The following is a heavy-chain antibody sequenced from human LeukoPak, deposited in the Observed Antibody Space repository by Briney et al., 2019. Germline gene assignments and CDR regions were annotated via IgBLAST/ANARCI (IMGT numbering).Heavy chain of an antibody. Sequence: ASVKVSCKASGYTFTSYAMHWVRQAPGQRLEWMGWINAGNGNTKYSQEFQGRVTITRDTSASTAYMELSSLRSEDMAVYYCARGQPYDFWSGYSFDYWGQGTLVTVSS. V-gene: IGHV1-3*03. CDR3: ARGQPYDFWSGYSFDY. D-gene: IGHD3-3*01. CDR1: GYTFTSYA. CDR2: INAGNGNT. J-gene: IGHJ4*02.